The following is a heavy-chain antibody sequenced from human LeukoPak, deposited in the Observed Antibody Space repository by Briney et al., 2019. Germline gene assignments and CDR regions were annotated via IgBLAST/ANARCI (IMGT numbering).Heavy chain of an antibody. J-gene: IGHJ1*01. CDR1: GGSISSSSYY. V-gene: IGHV4-39*07. CDR3: ARTEYYYDSSGNLYFQH. D-gene: IGHD3-22*01. CDR2: IYYSGST. Sequence: PSETLSLTCTVSGGSISSSSYYWGWIRQPPGKGLEWIGSIYYSGSTYYNPSLKSRVTISVDTSKNQFSLKLSSVTAADTAVYYCARTEYYYDSSGNLYFQHWGQGTLVTVSS.